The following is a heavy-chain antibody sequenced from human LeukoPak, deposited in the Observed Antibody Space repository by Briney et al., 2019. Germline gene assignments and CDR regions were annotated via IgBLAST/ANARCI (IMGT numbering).Heavy chain of an antibody. CDR1: GYTFTSYD. V-gene: IGHV1-18*01. D-gene: IGHD6-19*01. J-gene: IGHJ4*02. Sequence: ASVKVSCKASGYTFTSYDINWVRQATGQGLEWMGWISAYNGNTNYAQKLQGRVTMTTDTSTSTAYMELRSLRSDDTAVYYCARNLGALAVAGSFDYWGQGTLVTVSS. CDR2: ISAYNGNT. CDR3: ARNLGALAVAGSFDY.